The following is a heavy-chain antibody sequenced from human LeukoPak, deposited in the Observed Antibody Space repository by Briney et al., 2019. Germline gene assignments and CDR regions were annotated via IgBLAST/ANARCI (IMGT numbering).Heavy chain of an antibody. D-gene: IGHD3-9*01. CDR1: GYTLTELS. Sequence: ASVKVSCKVSGYTLTELSMHWVRQAPGKGLEWMGGFDPEDGETIYAQKFQGRVTMTEDTSTDTAYMELSSLRSEDTAVYYCATVRPGSDILTGYNNWFDPWGQGTLVTVSS. CDR2: FDPEDGET. CDR3: ATVRPGSDILTGYNNWFDP. V-gene: IGHV1-24*01. J-gene: IGHJ5*02.